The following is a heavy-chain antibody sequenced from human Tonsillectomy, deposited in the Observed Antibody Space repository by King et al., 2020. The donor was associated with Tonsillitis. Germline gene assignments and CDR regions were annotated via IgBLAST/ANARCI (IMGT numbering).Heavy chain of an antibody. CDR1: GFTFSTYW. CDR2: INSDGSYT. J-gene: IGHJ6*02. D-gene: IGHD2-8*02. V-gene: IGHV3-74*01. CDR3: ARDWSYGMDV. Sequence: VQLVESGGGLDQPGGSLRLSCADSGFTFSTYWLHWVRQAPGKGLVWVSHINSDGSYTSYADSVKGRFTISRDNAKNKLYLQMNSLRAEATAVYYCARDWSYGMDVWGQGTTVTVSS.